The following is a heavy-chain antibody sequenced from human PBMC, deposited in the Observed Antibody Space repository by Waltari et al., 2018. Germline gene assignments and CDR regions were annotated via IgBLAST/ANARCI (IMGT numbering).Heavy chain of an antibody. D-gene: IGHD2-15*01. CDR3: ARDLAYDVVVVAATPGAFDI. Sequence: QLQLQESGPGLVKPSETLSLTCTVSGGSISSSSYYWSWIRQPAGKGLEWIGRIYTSGSTNYNPSLKSRVTMSVDTSKNQFSLKLSSVTAADTAVYYCARDLAYDVVVVAATPGAFDIWGQGTMVTVSS. CDR2: IYTSGST. CDR1: GGSISSSSYY. J-gene: IGHJ3*02. V-gene: IGHV4-61*02.